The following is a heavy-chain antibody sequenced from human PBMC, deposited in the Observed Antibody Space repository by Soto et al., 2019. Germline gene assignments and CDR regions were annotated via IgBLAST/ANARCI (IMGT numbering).Heavy chain of an antibody. CDR3: ARGVYGSRNSYPGPSAFDI. D-gene: IGHD3-10*01. CDR1: GGTLSDHG. J-gene: IGHJ3*02. CDR2: TIPVFNTA. Sequence: QVQLEQSGAEVKKPGSSVKVSCKASGGTLSDHGVAWLRQAPGQGLEWMGGTIPVFNTAKYAQKFQGRVTVTADKFTNIAYMELSSLRSEDTAFYFCARGVYGSRNSYPGPSAFDIWCQGTMVIVSS. V-gene: IGHV1-69*06.